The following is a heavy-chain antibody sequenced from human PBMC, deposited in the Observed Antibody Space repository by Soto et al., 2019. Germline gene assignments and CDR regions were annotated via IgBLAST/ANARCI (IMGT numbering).Heavy chain of an antibody. Sequence: SETLSLTCSVSGDSMNNGDYFWTWIRQTPGKGLQWIGYISFSGSTFYNPSLKTRLAMSVDTSKNQFSVRLRSVTAADTAVYYCARDRAHFYESSGRLDLWGQGMLVTVSS. CDR3: ARDRAHFYESSGRLDL. J-gene: IGHJ4*02. CDR1: GDSMNNGDYF. CDR2: ISFSGST. D-gene: IGHD3-22*01. V-gene: IGHV4-30-4*01.